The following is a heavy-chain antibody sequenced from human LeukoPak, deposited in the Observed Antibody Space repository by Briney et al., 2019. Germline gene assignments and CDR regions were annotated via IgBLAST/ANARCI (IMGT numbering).Heavy chain of an antibody. V-gene: IGHV1-69*01. CDR1: GGTFSSYA. J-gene: IGHJ4*02. CDR3: AGYYYGSGSYSQFDY. Sequence: SVKVSCKASGGTFSSYAISWVRQAPGQGLEGMGGIIPIFGTANYAQKFQGRVTITADESTSTAYMELSSLRSEETAVYYCAGYYYGSGSYSQFDYWGQGTLVTVSS. D-gene: IGHD3-10*01. CDR2: IIPIFGTA.